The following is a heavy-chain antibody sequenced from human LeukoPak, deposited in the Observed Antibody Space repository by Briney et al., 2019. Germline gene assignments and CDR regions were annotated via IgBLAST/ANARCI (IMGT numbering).Heavy chain of an antibody. Sequence: GGSLRLSCAASGFTFSSYSMYWVRQAPGKGLEWVSSISSSNSYIYYADSVKGRFTISRDNAKNSLYLQMNSLRAEDTAVYYCARTAFLEWLLSASYYYYYMDVWGKGTTVTVSS. V-gene: IGHV3-21*01. CDR2: ISSSNSYI. CDR3: ARTAFLEWLLSASYYYYYMDV. CDR1: GFTFSSYS. J-gene: IGHJ6*03. D-gene: IGHD3-3*02.